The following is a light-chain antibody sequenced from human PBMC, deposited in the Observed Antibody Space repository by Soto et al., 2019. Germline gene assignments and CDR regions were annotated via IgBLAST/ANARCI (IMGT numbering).Light chain of an antibody. Sequence: DILMTQSPGSLSSSVGDRATISCRASQSISSNLNWYQQKPGKAPKLLIYAASSTPSGVPSRFSGSGSGTDFTLSISRLQAEDFATYYCQQSDSTPCTFGQGTKVDIK. V-gene: IGKV1-39*01. CDR1: QSISSN. J-gene: IGKJ1*01. CDR2: AAS. CDR3: QQSDSTPCT.